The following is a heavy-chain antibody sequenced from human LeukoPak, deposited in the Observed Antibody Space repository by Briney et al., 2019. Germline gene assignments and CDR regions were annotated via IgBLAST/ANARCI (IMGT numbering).Heavy chain of an antibody. CDR2: IYYSGGT. V-gene: IGHV4-39*01. CDR1: GGSISSRSYY. Sequence: SETLSLTCTVSGGSISSRSYYWGWIRQPPGKGLEWIGSIYYSGGTYYSPSLKSRVTTSVDTSKDQFSLKLSSVTAADTAVYYCARHRDYSSGWYGFDPWGQGILVTVSS. J-gene: IGHJ5*02. D-gene: IGHD6-19*01. CDR3: ARHRDYSSGWYGFDP.